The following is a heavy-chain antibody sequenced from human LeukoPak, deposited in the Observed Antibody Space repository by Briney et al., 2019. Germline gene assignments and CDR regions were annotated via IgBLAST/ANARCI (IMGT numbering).Heavy chain of an antibody. CDR2: ISASGDST. CDR3: AKGPDYDFWSYYMDV. D-gene: IGHD3-3*01. CDR1: GFTFSNYV. J-gene: IGHJ6*03. Sequence: AGGSLRLSCAASGFTFSNYVMSWVRQAPGKGLEWVSAISASGDSTYYADSVKGRFTISRDNSKNSLYLQMNSLRTEDTALYYCAKGPDYDFWSYYMDVWGKGTTVTVSS. V-gene: IGHV3-23*01.